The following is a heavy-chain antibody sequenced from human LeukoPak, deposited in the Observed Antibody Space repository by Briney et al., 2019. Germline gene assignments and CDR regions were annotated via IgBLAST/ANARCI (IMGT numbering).Heavy chain of an antibody. CDR2: IIPIFGTA. V-gene: IGHV1-69*13. D-gene: IGHD1-14*01. J-gene: IGHJ4*02. CDR1: GGTFSSYA. CDR3: AREVSDSLSFNY. Sequence: ASVKVSCKASGGTFSSYAISWVRQAPGQGLEWMGGIIPIFGTANYAQKFQGRVTITADESTSTAYMELSSLRSEDTAVYYCAREVSDSLSFNYWGRGTLVTVSS.